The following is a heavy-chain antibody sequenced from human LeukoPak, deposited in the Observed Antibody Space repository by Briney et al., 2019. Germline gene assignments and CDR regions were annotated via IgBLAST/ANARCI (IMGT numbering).Heavy chain of an antibody. CDR2: ISGSGGST. Sequence: GGSLRLSCEASGFSFNKAWMSWVRQAPGKGLEWVSAISGSGGSTYYADSVKGRFTISRDNSKDNLYLQMNSLRAEDTAVYYCAKDRGTTVVTYYFDFWGQGTLVTVSS. CDR1: GFSFNKAW. V-gene: IGHV3-23*01. CDR3: AKDRGTTVVTYYFDF. D-gene: IGHD4-23*01. J-gene: IGHJ4*02.